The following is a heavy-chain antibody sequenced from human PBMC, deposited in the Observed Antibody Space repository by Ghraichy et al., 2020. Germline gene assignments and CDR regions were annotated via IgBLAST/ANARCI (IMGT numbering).Heavy chain of an antibody. V-gene: IGHV3-64D*06. CDR2: ISSNGGST. D-gene: IGHD1-26*01. J-gene: IGHJ4*02. Sequence: GGSLRLSCSASGFTFSSYAMHWVRQAPGKGLEYVSAISSNGGSTYYADSVKGRFTISRDNSKNTLYLQMSSLRAEDTAVYYCVKTPSGAPGDYWGQGTLVTVSS. CDR1: GFTFSSYA. CDR3: VKTPSGAPGDY.